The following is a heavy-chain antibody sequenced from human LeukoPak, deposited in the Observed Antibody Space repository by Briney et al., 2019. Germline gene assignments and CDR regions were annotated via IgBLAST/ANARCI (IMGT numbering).Heavy chain of an antibody. D-gene: IGHD2-2*02. V-gene: IGHV3-7*01. CDR1: GFTFSSYW. CDR3: ARSGIVVVPAAIRPIDY. Sequence: PGGSLRLSCAASGFTFSSYWMSWVRQAPGKGLEWVANIKQDGSEKYYVDSVKGRFTISRDNAKNSLYLQMNSLRAEDTAVYYCARSGIVVVPAAIRPIDYWGQGTLVTVSS. J-gene: IGHJ4*02. CDR2: IKQDGSEK.